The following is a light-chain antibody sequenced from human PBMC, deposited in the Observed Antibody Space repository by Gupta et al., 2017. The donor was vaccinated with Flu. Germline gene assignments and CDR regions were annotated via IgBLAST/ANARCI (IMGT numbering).Light chain of an antibody. CDR2: WAS. CDR1: QSVLYSSNNKNY. Sequence: DIVMTQSTDSLAVSLGERATIHCKSSQSVLYSSNNKNYLAWYQQKPGQPPKLLIYWASTRESGVPDRFSGSWSGTDFTLTISSLQAEDVAVYYCQQYYSTPVSFGQGTKLEIK. J-gene: IGKJ2*03. CDR3: QQYYSTPVS. V-gene: IGKV4-1*01.